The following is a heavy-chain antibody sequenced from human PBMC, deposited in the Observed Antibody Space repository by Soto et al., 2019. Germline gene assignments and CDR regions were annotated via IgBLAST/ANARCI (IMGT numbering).Heavy chain of an antibody. J-gene: IGHJ4*02. D-gene: IGHD1-20*01. CDR3: ARDLGALGVPLSKYNWYYFDY. V-gene: IGHV3-30-3*01. Sequence: QPGGSLRLSGAASGFTFSSYAMHWVRQAPGKGLEWVAVISYDGSNKYYADSVKGRFTISRDNSKNTLYLQMNSLRAEDTAVYYCARDLGALGVPLSKYNWYYFDYWGQGTLVTVSS. CDR1: GFTFSSYA. CDR2: ISYDGSNK.